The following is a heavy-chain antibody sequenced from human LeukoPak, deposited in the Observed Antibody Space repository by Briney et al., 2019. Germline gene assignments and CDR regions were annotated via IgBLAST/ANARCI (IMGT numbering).Heavy chain of an antibody. CDR3: AKGVTTTRGWFDP. Sequence: GGCLRLSCAASGFTFADYAMLWVREVPGRGREWVSGITWNSGRIAYADSVKGRFTISRDNAKNSLYLQMNSLRAEDTALYYCAKGVTTTRGWFDPRGQGTLVTVSS. CDR2: ITWNSGRI. D-gene: IGHD4-17*01. J-gene: IGHJ5*02. CDR1: GFTFADYA. V-gene: IGHV3-9*01.